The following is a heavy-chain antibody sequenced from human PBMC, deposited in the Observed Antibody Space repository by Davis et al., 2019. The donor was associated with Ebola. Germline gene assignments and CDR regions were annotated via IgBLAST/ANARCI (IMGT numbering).Heavy chain of an antibody. V-gene: IGHV3-33*01. D-gene: IGHD2-21*01. J-gene: IGHJ1*01. CDR2: IWYDGTNT. CDR1: GFTFSHFG. Sequence: GESLKISCAASGFTFSHFGMHWVRQRPGKELEWLAVIWYDGTNTHYADSVKGRFTISRDDSKSTLYLQMNSLRAEDTGVYYCARDIFTNAEYLDHWGQGTLVTVSS. CDR3: ARDIFTNAEYLDH.